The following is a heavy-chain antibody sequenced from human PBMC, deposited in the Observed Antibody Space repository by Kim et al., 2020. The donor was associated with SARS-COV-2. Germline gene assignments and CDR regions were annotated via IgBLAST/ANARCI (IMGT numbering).Heavy chain of an antibody. CDR3: ARDSGSYCWFDP. J-gene: IGHJ5*02. Sequence: NYAQKFPGRVTITADVSTSTAYMELSSLRSEDTAVYYCARDSGSYCWFDPWGQGTLVTVSS. D-gene: IGHD1-26*01. V-gene: IGHV1-69*01.